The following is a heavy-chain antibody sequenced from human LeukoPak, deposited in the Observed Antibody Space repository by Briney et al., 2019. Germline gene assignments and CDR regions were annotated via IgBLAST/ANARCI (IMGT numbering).Heavy chain of an antibody. D-gene: IGHD3-22*01. J-gene: IGHJ5*02. Sequence: PGGSLRLSCAASGFTFSSYAMSWVRQAPGKGLEWVSAISSSSGITYYADSVKGRFTISRDNSENTLYLQMNSLRVEDTAVYYCAKDLWGPDSRSNWFDPRGQGTLVTVSS. CDR2: ISSSSGIT. CDR1: GFTFSSYA. V-gene: IGHV3-23*01. CDR3: AKDLWGPDSRSNWFDP.